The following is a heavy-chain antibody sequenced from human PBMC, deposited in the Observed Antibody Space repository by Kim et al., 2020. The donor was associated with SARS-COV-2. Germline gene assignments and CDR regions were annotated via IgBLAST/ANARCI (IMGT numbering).Heavy chain of an antibody. J-gene: IGHJ5*02. V-gene: IGHV3-9*01. D-gene: IGHD1-26*01. Sequence: GGSLRLSCAASGFTFDDYAMHWVRQAPGKGLEWVSGISWNSGSIGYADSVKGRFTISRDNAKNSLYLQMNSLRAEDTALYYCAKDISPGIVGPTSCFDPWGQGPLVTVSS. CDR2: ISWNSGSI. CDR1: GFTFDDYA. CDR3: AKDISPGIVGPTSCFDP.